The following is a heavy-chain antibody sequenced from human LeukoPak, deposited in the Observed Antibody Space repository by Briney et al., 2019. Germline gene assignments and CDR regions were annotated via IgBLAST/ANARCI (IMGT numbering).Heavy chain of an antibody. J-gene: IGHJ3*02. CDR1: GFTFSSYA. CDR3: AREGVMSMKDAFDI. V-gene: IGHV3-30*01. Sequence: GSLRLSCAASGFTFSSYAMHWVRQAPGKGLEWVAVISYDGSNKYYADSVKGRFTISRDNSKNTLYLQMNSLRAEDTAVYYCAREGVMSMKDAFDIWGQGTMVTVSS. CDR2: ISYDGSNK.